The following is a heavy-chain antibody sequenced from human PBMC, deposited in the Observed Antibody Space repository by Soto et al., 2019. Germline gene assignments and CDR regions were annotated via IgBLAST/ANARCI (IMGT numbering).Heavy chain of an antibody. J-gene: IGHJ6*03. CDR3: ARVADNNWNYLYYMDV. CDR1: GGSFSGYY. D-gene: IGHD1-20*01. CDR2: INHSGST. V-gene: IGHV4-34*01. Sequence: SETLSLTCAVYGGSFSGYYWSWIRQPPGKGLEWIGEINHSGSTNYNPSLKSRVTISVDTSKNQFSLKLSSVTAADTAVYYCARVADNNWNYLYYMDVWGKGTTVTVSS.